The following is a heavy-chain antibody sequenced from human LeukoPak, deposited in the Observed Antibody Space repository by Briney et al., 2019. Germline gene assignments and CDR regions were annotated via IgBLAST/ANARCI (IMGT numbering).Heavy chain of an antibody. V-gene: IGHV3-30*18. CDR2: ISYDGSNQ. Sequence: GGSLRLSCAVSGFTFSSYGAHWVRQAPGRGLEWVALISYDGSNQYYADSVEGRFTVSRDNSENTLSMQMNSLRVEDTAVYYCAKEVTSLDDWGQGALVTVSS. J-gene: IGHJ4*02. D-gene: IGHD2-21*02. CDR3: AKEVTSLDD. CDR1: GFTFSSYG.